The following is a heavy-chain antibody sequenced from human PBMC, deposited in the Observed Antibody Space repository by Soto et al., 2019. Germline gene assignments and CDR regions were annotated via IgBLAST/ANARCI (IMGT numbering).Heavy chain of an antibody. D-gene: IGHD2-15*01. V-gene: IGHV4-59*08. CDR2: IYYSGST. Sequence: SETLSLTCTFSGGSISSYYWSWIRQPPGKGLEWIGYIYYSGSTNYNPSLKSRVTISVDTSKNQFALKLSSVTAADTAVYYCAKHRDYYGNTCYSGEFDPWGQGTLVTVS. CDR3: AKHRDYYGNTCYSGEFDP. J-gene: IGHJ5*02. CDR1: GGSISSYY.